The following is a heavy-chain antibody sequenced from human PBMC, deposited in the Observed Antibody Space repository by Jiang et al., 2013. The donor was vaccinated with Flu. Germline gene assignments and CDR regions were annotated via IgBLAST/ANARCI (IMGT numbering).Heavy chain of an antibody. V-gene: IGHV5-51*01. CDR1: GNNFLNYW. CDR3: ALAIDGNFFFDY. Sequence: LVESGAEVKKPGESLKISCEGSGNNFLNYWIGWVRQTPGEGLEWMGIMHPGYSDTRYSPSFQGQVTLSADKSVNTAYLQWSRLQASDTAMYYCALAIDGNFFFDYWGQGTLVTVSS. J-gene: IGHJ4*02. CDR2: MHPGYSDT. D-gene: IGHD5-24*01.